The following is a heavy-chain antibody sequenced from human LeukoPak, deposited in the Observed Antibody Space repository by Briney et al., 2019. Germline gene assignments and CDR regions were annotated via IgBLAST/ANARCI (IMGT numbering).Heavy chain of an antibody. CDR1: GVSISNYY. V-gene: IGHV4-59*01. J-gene: IGHJ4*02. Sequence: PSETLSLTCTVSGVSISNYYWNWLRQPPGKGLEWIGYIYYSGTTNYNPSLKSRVTMSLDTSKNQFSLRVTSVTAADTAVYYCARGFDSKSTYFDYWGQGTLVTVSS. CDR2: IYYSGTT. D-gene: IGHD5-12*01. CDR3: ARGFDSKSTYFDY.